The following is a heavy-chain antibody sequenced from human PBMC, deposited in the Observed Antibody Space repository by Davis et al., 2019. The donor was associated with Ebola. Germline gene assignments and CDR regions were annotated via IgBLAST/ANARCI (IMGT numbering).Heavy chain of an antibody. CDR1: GFTFSSYG. V-gene: IGHV3-33*01. D-gene: IGHD3-22*01. CDR2: IWYDGSNK. J-gene: IGHJ4*02. CDR3: ARGDSSGYYGAGYDY. Sequence: GGSLRLSCAASGFTFSSYGMHWVRQAPGKGLEWVAVIWYDGSNKYYADSVKGRFTISRGNSKNTLYLQMNSLRAEDTAVYYCARGDSSGYYGAGYDYWGQGTLVTVSS.